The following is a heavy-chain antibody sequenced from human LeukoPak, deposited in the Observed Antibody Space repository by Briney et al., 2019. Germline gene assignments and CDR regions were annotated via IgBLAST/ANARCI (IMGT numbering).Heavy chain of an antibody. Sequence: SETLSLTCTVSGGSISSYYWSWIRQPPGKGLEWIGFIYYSGSTNYNPSLKSRVSISVDTSKNQFSLKLSSVTAADTAVYYCARTGRNWETGYGMDVWGQGTTVTVSS. CDR1: GGSISSYY. D-gene: IGHD7-27*01. CDR2: IYYSGST. J-gene: IGHJ6*02. CDR3: ARTGRNWETGYGMDV. V-gene: IGHV4-59*01.